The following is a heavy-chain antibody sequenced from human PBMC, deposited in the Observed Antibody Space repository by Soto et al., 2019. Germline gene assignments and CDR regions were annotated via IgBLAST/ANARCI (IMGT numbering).Heavy chain of an antibody. CDR2: IYYSGST. CDR3: ARDRRGSYWTGYYYYCGMDV. CDR1: GGSISSSSYY. J-gene: IGHJ6*02. D-gene: IGHD1-26*01. Sequence: QLQLQESGPGLVKPSETLSLTCTVSGGSISSSSYYWGWIRQPPGKGLEWIGSIYYSGSTYYNPSLKSRVPVAVDTSKNHFSRMLSSVSAADTAVYYCARDRRGSYWTGYYYYCGMDVWGQGTTVTVSS. V-gene: IGHV4-39*02.